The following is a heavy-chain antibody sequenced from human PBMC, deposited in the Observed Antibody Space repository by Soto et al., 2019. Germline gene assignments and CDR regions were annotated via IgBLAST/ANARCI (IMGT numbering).Heavy chain of an antibody. J-gene: IGHJ4*02. CDR3: TTRGDYVDY. CDR2: IKSKTVGGTT. CDR1: GFTFTNAW. V-gene: IGHV3-15*01. Sequence: GGSLRLSCAASGFTFTNAWMSWVRQAPGKGLEWVGRIKSKTVGGTTDYAAPVKGRFTISRDDSKNTLYLQMNSLKTEDTAVYYCTTRGDYVDYWGQGTLVTVSS. D-gene: IGHD4-17*01.